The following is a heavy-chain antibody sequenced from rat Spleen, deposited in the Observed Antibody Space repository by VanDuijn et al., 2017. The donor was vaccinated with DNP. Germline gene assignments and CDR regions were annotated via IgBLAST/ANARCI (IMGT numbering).Heavy chain of an antibody. D-gene: IGHD1-2*01. V-gene: IGHV5-20*01. CDR2: ISYDGGST. CDR1: GFTFSDYY. Sequence: EVQLAESGGGLVQPGRSLKLSCAASGFTFSDYYMAWVRQAPTKGLEWVASISYDGGSTYYRDSVKGRFTISRDNAKSSLYLQIDSLRSEETATYYCTTQYYSSAYWGQGVMVTVSS. J-gene: IGHJ2*01. CDR3: TTQYYSSAY.